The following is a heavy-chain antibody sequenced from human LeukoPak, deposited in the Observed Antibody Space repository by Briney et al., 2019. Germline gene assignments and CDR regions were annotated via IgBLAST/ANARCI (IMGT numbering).Heavy chain of an antibody. V-gene: IGHV4-59*01. D-gene: IGHD4/OR15-4a*01. CDR3: VRGPYGALISKWFDP. CDR1: DGSISGYS. J-gene: IGHJ5*02. CDR2: IYYSGDT. Sequence: SETLSLTCTVSDGSISGYSWSWIRQPPGKGREWIGYIYYSGDTNYNPSLKSRVTLLVDTSRNLLSLQLTSVTTADTAVYFCVRGPYGALISKWFDPWGQGTLVSVSS.